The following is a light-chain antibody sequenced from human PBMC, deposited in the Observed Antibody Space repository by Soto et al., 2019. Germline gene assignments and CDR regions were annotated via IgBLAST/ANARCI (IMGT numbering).Light chain of an antibody. CDR2: WAY. CDR1: QSVLYSSNNKNY. Sequence: DIVMTQSPDSLAVSLGERATINCKSSQSVLYSSNNKNYLAWYQQKPGQPPKLLIYWAYTRESGVPDRFSGSGSGKDFTLTFSSLQAEDLAVYSCQQYYSTPPYTFGQGTKLEIK. J-gene: IGKJ2*01. CDR3: QQYYSTPPYT. V-gene: IGKV4-1*01.